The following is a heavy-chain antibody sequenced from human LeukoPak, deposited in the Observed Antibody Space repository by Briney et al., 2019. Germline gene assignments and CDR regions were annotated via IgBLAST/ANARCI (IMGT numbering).Heavy chain of an antibody. J-gene: IGHJ4*02. D-gene: IGHD3-10*01. Sequence: GSVKVSCKASGYTFTSYSISWVRQAPGQGLEWMGWISAYNGDTNYAQKLQGRVTMTTDTSTSTAYMELRSLRSDDTAVYYCARSYYYGSGSYSDYWGQGTLVTVSS. V-gene: IGHV1-18*01. CDR2: ISAYNGDT. CDR3: ARSYYYGSGSYSDY. CDR1: GYTFTSYS.